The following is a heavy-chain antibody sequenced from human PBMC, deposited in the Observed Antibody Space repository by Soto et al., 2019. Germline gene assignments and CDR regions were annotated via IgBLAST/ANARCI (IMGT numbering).Heavy chain of an antibody. J-gene: IGHJ3*02. V-gene: IGHV3-23*01. D-gene: IGHD3-16*01. CDR1: GFPFSRYA. CDR2: ISGSGGRT. Sequence: PGGSLRLSGVASGFPFSRYAMSWVHQTPGKGLEWVSGISGSGGRTDYADSVKGRCTMSRDNSNNTLSLQMHILRVDDTAVYFCAKGGYYSLFDIWGQGTMVTVS. CDR3: AKGGYYSLFDI.